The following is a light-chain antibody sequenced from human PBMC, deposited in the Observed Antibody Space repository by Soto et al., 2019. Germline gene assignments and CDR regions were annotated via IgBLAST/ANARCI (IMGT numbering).Light chain of an antibody. CDR1: QSISGNY. CDR3: QQYVISVT. J-gene: IGKJ5*01. V-gene: IGKV3-20*01. Sequence: EIVLTQSPGTLSLSPGEGATLSCRASQSISGNYLAWYQQKPGQAPRLLIYGASNRATGIPERFSGSGSGTDFTPTISRLEPQDSAIYYCQQYVISVTFGQGTRLEIK. CDR2: GAS.